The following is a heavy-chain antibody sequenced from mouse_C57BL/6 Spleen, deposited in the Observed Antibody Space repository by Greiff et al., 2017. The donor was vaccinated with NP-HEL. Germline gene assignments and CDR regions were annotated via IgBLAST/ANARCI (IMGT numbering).Heavy chain of an antibody. CDR3: ARDGNFYWYFDV. CDR2: INYDGSST. D-gene: IGHD2-1*01. V-gene: IGHV5-16*01. J-gene: IGHJ1*03. Sequence: EVKVVESEGGLVQPGSSMKLSCTASGFTFSDYYMAWVRQVPEKGLEWVANINYDGSSTYYLDSLKSRFIISRDNAKNILYLQMSSLKSEDTATYYCARDGNFYWYFDVWGTGTTVTVSS. CDR1: GFTFSDYY.